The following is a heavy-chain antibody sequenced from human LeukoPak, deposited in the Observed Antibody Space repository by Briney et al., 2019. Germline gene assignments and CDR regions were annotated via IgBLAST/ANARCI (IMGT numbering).Heavy chain of an antibody. CDR3: ARDSLGDPTYYFDY. D-gene: IGHD3-10*01. CDR2: ISYDGSNK. V-gene: IGHV3-30*04. Sequence: PGGSLRLSCAASGFTFSSYAMHWVRQAPGKGLEWVAVISYDGSNKYHADSVKSRFTISRDNSKNTLYLQMNSLRAEDTAVYYCARDSLGDPTYYFDYWGQGTLVTVSS. CDR1: GFTFSSYA. J-gene: IGHJ4*02.